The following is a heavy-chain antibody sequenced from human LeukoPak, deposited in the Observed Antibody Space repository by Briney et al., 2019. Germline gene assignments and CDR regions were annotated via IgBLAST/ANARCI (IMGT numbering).Heavy chain of an antibody. V-gene: IGHV3-21*01. CDR1: GLTFSSYS. CDR3: ARDDGDYAHPVDY. Sequence: PGRSLRLPCAASGLTFSSYSMNWVRQAPGKGLEWVSSISSSSSYIYYADSVKGRFTISRDNAKNSLYLQMNNPRAEDTAVYYCARDDGDYAHPVDYWGQGTLVTVSS. D-gene: IGHD4-17*01. CDR2: ISSSSSYI. J-gene: IGHJ4*02.